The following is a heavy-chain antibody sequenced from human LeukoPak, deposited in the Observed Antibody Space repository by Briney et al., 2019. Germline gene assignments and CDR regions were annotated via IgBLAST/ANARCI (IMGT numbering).Heavy chain of an antibody. D-gene: IGHD3-22*01. V-gene: IGHV5-51*01. Sequence: GESLKISCKGSGYSFMNYWLGWVRQMPGKGLEWMGIIYPGDSDTRNSPSFQGQVTISADKSISTAYLQWSSLKASDTAIYYCARLYPDSSGYYQNWGQGTLVTVSS. CDR1: GYSFMNYW. CDR2: IYPGDSDT. J-gene: IGHJ4*02. CDR3: ARLYPDSSGYYQN.